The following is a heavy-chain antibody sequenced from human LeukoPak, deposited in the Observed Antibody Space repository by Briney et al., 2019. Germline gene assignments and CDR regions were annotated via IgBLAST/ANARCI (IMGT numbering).Heavy chain of an antibody. Sequence: PSETLSLTCTVSGGSVSSGNYYWTWIRQPPGKGLEWIGYIYFSGSTNYNPSLKSRVTISADTSKNQFSLNLSSVTAADTAIYYCARYCSEPRCYVDALDIWGQGTVVTVSS. V-gene: IGHV4-61*01. CDR3: ARYCSEPRCYVDALDI. J-gene: IGHJ3*02. CDR1: GGSVSSGNYY. CDR2: IYFSGST. D-gene: IGHD2-2*01.